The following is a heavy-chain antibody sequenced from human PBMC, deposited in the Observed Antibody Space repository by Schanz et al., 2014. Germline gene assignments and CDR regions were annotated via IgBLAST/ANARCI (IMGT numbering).Heavy chain of an antibody. V-gene: IGHV1-46*01. Sequence: QVQLVQSGTEVKKPGASVKVSCKASGYTFTNFYIHWVRQAPGQGLEWVGIINPSGGSTTYAQKFQGRVTMTRDTSTSTVYMELSSLRSEDTAVYYCARAKRFGDMDVWGQGTTVTVSS. CDR1: GYTFTNFY. CDR2: INPSGGST. CDR3: ARAKRFGDMDV. D-gene: IGHD3-10*01. J-gene: IGHJ6*02.